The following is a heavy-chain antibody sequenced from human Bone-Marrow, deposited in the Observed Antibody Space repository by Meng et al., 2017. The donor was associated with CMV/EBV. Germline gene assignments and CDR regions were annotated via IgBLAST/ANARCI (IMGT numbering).Heavy chain of an antibody. CDR1: GGSFSDYY. CDR3: AREPNCSGGSCYSHWFDP. CDR2: INHSGST. J-gene: IGHJ5*02. Sequence: GSLRLSCAVYGGSFSDYYWSWIRQPPGKGLEWIGEINHSGSTNYIPSLKSRVTISVDMSKNQFSLKLTSVTAADTAVYYCAREPNCSGGSCYSHWFDPWGQGTLVTVSS. D-gene: IGHD2-15*01. V-gene: IGHV4-34*01.